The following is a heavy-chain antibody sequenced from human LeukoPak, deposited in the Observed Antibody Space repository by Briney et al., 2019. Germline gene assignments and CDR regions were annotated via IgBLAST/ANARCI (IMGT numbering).Heavy chain of an antibody. V-gene: IGHV4-59*01. J-gene: IGHJ6*03. CDR3: ARIRRELLLRYYYYYMDV. CDR1: GGSISSYY. Sequence: SETLSLTCTVSGGSISSYYWSWIRQPPGKGLEWIGYIYYSGSTNYNPSLKSRVTISVDTSKNQFSLKLSSVTAADTAVYYCARIRRELLLRYYYYYMDVWGKGATVTVSS. D-gene: IGHD1-26*01. CDR2: IYYSGST.